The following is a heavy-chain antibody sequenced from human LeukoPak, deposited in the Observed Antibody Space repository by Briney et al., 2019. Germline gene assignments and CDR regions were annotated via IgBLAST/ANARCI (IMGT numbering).Heavy chain of an antibody. V-gene: IGHV3-7*01. CDR1: GFTFNRNW. CDR2: IKEDGSEK. D-gene: IGHD6-13*01. Sequence: GGSQRLSCTASGFTFNRNWTAWVRQAPGKGLEWVANIKEDGSEKNYVDSVEGRFTISRDNAKNTLYLQMNSLRAEDTAVYYCAREGAAAVNFDYWGQGAQVTVSS. CDR3: AREGAAAVNFDY. J-gene: IGHJ4*02.